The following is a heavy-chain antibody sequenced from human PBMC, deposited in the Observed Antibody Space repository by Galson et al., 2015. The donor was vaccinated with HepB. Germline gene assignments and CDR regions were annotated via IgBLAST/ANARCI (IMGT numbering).Heavy chain of an antibody. D-gene: IGHD5-12*01. Sequence: SLRLSCAASGFTFSSYAMNWVRQAPGEGLEWVSSIGVSGSFYADSVKGRFTISRDFSTNTLYLQMDSLRAEDTAIYYCAKERNPLALDYWGQGILVTVSS. CDR3: AKERNPLALDY. CDR1: GFTFSSYA. V-gene: IGHV3-23*01. J-gene: IGHJ4*02. CDR2: IGVSGS.